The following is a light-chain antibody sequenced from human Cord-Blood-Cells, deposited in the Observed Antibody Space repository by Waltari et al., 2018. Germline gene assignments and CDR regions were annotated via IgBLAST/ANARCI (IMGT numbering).Light chain of an antibody. CDR2: KVS. J-gene: IGKJ1*01. CDR1: QSLVHSDGNTY. V-gene: IGKV2-30*02. CDR3: MQGTHWPPWT. Sequence: DVVMTQSPLSLPVTLGQPASISCRSSQSLVHSDGNTYLNWFQQRPGQSPRRLIDKVSTRDSGVPDRFSGSGSGTDFTLKISRVEAEDVRVYYCMQGTHWPPWTFGQGTKLEIK.